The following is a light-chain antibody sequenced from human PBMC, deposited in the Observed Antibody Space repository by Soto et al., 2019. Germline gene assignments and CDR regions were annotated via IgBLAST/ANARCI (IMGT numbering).Light chain of an antibody. J-gene: IGKJ3*01. CDR2: GAT. CDR3: QQYNNWPS. CDR1: QSVSSN. V-gene: IGKV3-15*01. Sequence: EIVMMQSPATLSVSPGESATLSCRASQSVSSNLAWFQQKPGQAPRLLIYGATTRATGIPARSSGSGSGTDFTLTTSSLQSEDLTVYYCQQYNNWPSFGPGTKVDIK.